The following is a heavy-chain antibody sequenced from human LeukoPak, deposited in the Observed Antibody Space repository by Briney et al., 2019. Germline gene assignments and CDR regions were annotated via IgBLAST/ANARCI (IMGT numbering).Heavy chain of an antibody. J-gene: IGHJ4*02. D-gene: IGHD5-12*01. V-gene: IGHV3-23*01. CDR1: GFTFSNYA. Sequence: GGSLRLSCVASGFTFSNYAMSWVRQAPGKGLEWVSALSAGGSNTYYADSVKGRFTISRDNSKNTLYLQMNSLRAEDTAVYYCAKDTGDDYHYYFDYWGQGTLVTVSS. CDR2: LSAGGSNT. CDR3: AKDTGDDYHYYFDY.